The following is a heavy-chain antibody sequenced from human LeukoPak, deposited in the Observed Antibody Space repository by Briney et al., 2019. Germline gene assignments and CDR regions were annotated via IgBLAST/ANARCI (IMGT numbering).Heavy chain of an antibody. Sequence: GGSLRLSCAASGFTFSNYAMSWVRQAPGKGLEWVSTISGSAGSTYYADSVKGRFTISRDNSKNTLSLQMISLRAEDTAIYYCAKHRYYDNIGPSREYFDYWGQGTLVTVSS. J-gene: IGHJ4*02. CDR3: AKHRYYDNIGPSREYFDY. D-gene: IGHD3-22*01. CDR1: GFTFSNYA. V-gene: IGHV3-23*01. CDR2: ISGSAGST.